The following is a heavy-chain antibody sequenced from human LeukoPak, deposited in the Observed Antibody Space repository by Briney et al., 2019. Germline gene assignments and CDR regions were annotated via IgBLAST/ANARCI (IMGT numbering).Heavy chain of an antibody. V-gene: IGHV4-59*01. CDR3: ARGPYYDFWSGYYRSPNYGMDV. CDR1: GGSISSYY. CDR2: IYYSGST. D-gene: IGHD3-3*01. Sequence: SETLPLTCNVSGGSISSYYWSWIRQPPGKGLEWIGYIYYSGSTNYNPSLKSRVTISVDTSKNQFSLKLSSVTAADTAVYYCARGPYYDFWSGYYRSPNYGMDVWGQGTTVTVSS. J-gene: IGHJ6*02.